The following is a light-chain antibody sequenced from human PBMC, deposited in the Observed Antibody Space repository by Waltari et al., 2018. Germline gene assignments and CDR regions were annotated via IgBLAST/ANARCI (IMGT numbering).Light chain of an antibody. CDR2: WAS. CDR3: QQYYSTPYT. Sequence: DIVMTQSPDSLAVSLGERATINCKSSPIVLSSSNNNNCLAWYQQKPGQPPKLLFYWASTRSSGVPDRFSGSGSGTDFTLTISSLQAEDVTVYYCQQYYSTPYTFGQGTKLEIK. CDR1: PIVLSSSNNNNC. V-gene: IGKV4-1*01. J-gene: IGKJ2*01.